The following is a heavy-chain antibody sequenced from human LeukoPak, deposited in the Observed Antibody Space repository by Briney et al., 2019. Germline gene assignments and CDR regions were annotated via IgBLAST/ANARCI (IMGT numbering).Heavy chain of an antibody. CDR1: VGSISSYY. CDR3: ARGRGYYGSGADP. D-gene: IGHD3-10*01. Sequence: SETLSLACTVSVGSISSYYWSWIRQPAVKGLEWIGRIYTSGSTNYNPSLKSRVTISLDTSKNQFSLKLTSVTAADTAVYYCARGRGYYGSGADPWGQGTLVTVSS. J-gene: IGHJ5*02. CDR2: IYTSGST. V-gene: IGHV4-4*07.